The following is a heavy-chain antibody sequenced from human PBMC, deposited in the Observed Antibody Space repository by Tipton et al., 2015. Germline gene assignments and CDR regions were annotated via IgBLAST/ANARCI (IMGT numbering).Heavy chain of an antibody. V-gene: IGHV1-18*01. J-gene: IGHJ4*02. CDR2: ISPYNGDA. CDR3: ARTQLQGDYDY. D-gene: IGHD4-23*01. CDR1: GYTFTTNG. Sequence: QVQLVQSGAEVKTPGASVKVSCKASGYTFTTNGISWLRQVPGQGLECMGWISPYNGDANYAHNVQGRVTMTTDTSTSTAYMEMRSLRSDDTAVYYCARTQLQGDYDYWGQGTLVTVSS.